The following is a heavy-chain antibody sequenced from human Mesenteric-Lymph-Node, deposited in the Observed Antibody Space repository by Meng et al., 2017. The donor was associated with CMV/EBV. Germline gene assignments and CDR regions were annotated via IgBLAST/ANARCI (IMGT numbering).Heavy chain of an antibody. CDR1: GYTFTSYG. CDR2: ISAYNGNT. Sequence: ASVKVCCKASGYTFTSYGISWVRQAPGQGLEWMGWISAYNGNTNYPQKRQGRVTMTTDTSTSTAYMELRSLRSDDTAVYYCARGRDTAPYNPWGQGTLVTVSS. V-gene: IGHV1-18*01. D-gene: IGHD5-18*01. J-gene: IGHJ5*02. CDR3: ARGRDTAPYNP.